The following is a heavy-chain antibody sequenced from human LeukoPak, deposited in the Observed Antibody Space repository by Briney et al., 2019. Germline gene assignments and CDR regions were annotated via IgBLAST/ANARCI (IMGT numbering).Heavy chain of an antibody. CDR3: ARDIHYYGSGSGYFDY. J-gene: IGHJ4*02. CDR1: GGSFSGYY. Sequence: PSETLSLTCAVYGGSFSGYYWSWIRQPPGKGLEWIGDINHSGSTNYNPSLKGRVTISVDTSKNQFSLKLSSVTAADTAVYYCARDIHYYGSGSGYFDYWGQGTLVTVSS. V-gene: IGHV4-34*01. CDR2: INHSGST. D-gene: IGHD3-10*01.